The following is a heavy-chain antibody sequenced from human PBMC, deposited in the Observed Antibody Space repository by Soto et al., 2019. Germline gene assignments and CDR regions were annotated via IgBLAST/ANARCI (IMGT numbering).Heavy chain of an antibody. J-gene: IGHJ4*02. D-gene: IGHD6-19*01. CDR2: INAANGHT. Sequence: QVQLVQSGPEVKKTGASVKVSCRASGYFFTSYAIHWVRQAPGPRLEWLGWINAANGHTKYSQNFQGRVIITRDTSANTVYMEVSSLKSGDTAVYYGARGSIAVAGRNQLDYWGQGARVTVFS. CDR1: GYFFTSYA. V-gene: IGHV1-3*01. CDR3: ARGSIAVAGRNQLDY.